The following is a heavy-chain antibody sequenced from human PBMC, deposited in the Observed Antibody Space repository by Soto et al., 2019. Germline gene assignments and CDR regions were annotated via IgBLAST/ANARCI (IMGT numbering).Heavy chain of an antibody. CDR2: IYPGDSDT. CDR3: ARQGADYGSGSSDWFDP. CDR1: GYSFTSYW. V-gene: IGHV5-51*01. J-gene: IGHJ5*02. Sequence: PGESLKISCKGSGYSFTSYWIGWVRQMPGKGLEWMGIIYPGDSDTRYSPSFQGQVTISADKSISTAYLQWSSLKASDTAMYYCARQGADYGSGSSDWFDPWGQGTLVTVSS. D-gene: IGHD3-10*01.